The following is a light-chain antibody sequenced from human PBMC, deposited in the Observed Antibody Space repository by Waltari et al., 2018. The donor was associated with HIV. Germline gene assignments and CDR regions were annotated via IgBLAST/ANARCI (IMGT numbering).Light chain of an antibody. CDR2: NTY. J-gene: IGLJ1*01. CDR1: TSNVGRTT. CDR3: AAWDDSLNAYV. V-gene: IGLV1-44*01. Sequence: QSVLTQPPSSSGTPGQRVTISCSGSTSNVGRTTVNWYQHLPGAAPKLLILNTYARPSGVPDRFSGSKSGTSASLAISGLQSEDEADYYCAAWDDSLNAYVFGTGTTVTVL.